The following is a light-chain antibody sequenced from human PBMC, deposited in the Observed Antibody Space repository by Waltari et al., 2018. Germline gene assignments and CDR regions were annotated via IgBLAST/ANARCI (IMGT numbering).Light chain of an antibody. CDR1: PSVLYSSNNMNY. J-gene: IGKJ1*01. CDR3: QQYYSTPPA. V-gene: IGKV4-1*01. Sequence: DIVVTQSPDSVAVSLGERATITCKSSPSVLYSSNNMNYLASYQQKPGQPPRLLIYWASTRESGVPDRFSGSGSGTDFTLTINTLQAEDMAVYYCQQYYSTPPAFGQGTSVEI. CDR2: WAS.